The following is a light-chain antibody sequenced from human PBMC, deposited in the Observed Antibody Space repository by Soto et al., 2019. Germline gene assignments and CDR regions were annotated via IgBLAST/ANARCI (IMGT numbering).Light chain of an antibody. V-gene: IGKV1-6*01. CDR3: LQDYIYPWT. J-gene: IGKJ1*01. CDR2: AAS. CDR1: QDIRRN. Sequence: AIQMAQSPSSLSASVGDRVTITCRASQDIRRNLGWYQQKPGQAPKLLIYAASNLQSGVPSRFSGSGTGTDFTLTTSSLHPEDFATYYCLQDYIYPWTFGQGTIVE.